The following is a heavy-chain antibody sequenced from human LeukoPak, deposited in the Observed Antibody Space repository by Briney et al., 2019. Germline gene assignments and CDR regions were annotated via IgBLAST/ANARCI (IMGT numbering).Heavy chain of an antibody. CDR3: ARGADGVSSNSRGWFDP. J-gene: IGHJ5*02. D-gene: IGHD2-15*01. CDR1: GFTFSTYW. Sequence: GGSLRLSCAASGFTFSTYWMTWVRQAPGKGLEWVANIKQDGSEKYYEDSMKGRFTISRDNAKSSLYLQMNSLRAEDTAVYSCARGADGVSSNSRGWFDPWGQGTLVTVSS. V-gene: IGHV3-7*01. CDR2: IKQDGSEK.